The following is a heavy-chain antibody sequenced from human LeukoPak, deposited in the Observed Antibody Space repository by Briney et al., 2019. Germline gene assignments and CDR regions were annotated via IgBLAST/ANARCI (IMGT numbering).Heavy chain of an antibody. V-gene: IGHV1-69*13. CDR1: GGTFSSYA. CDR3: ARARSPITMIVVDYYYYYGMDV. CDR2: IIPIFGTA. D-gene: IGHD3-22*01. Sequence: ASVKVSCTASGGTFSSYAISWVRQAPGQGLEWMGGIIPIFGTANYAQKFQGRVTITADESTSTAYMELSSLRSEDTAVYYCARARSPITMIVVDYYYYYGMDVWGQGTTVTVSS. J-gene: IGHJ6*02.